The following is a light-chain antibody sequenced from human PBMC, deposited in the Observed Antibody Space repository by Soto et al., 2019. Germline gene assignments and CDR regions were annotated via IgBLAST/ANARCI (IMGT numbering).Light chain of an antibody. CDR2: AAS. V-gene: IGKV3-20*01. J-gene: IGKJ1*01. Sequence: EIVLTHSPGTLSLSPVERATLSFSSSQSVADNYLAWYQQKPGQPPRLLIYAASRRAAGIPDTFSGSGSGTDFTLTITRLEPEDFALYYCQQYGHSPRTFGQGTKVDIK. CDR3: QQYGHSPRT. CDR1: QSVADNY.